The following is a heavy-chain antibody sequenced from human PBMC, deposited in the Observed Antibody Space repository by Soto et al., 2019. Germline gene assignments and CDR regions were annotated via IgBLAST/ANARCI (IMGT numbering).Heavy chain of an antibody. V-gene: IGHV3-30-3*01. Sequence: QVQLVESGGGVVQPGRSLRLSCAASGFTLSSYSMHWVRQAAGKGLDWVAAMSFDGSSKYLADSVKGRFTISRDNSKNTLSLQMNSLGAEDSAVYYCVRGRSVINHDDFEYWGQGTLVTVSS. CDR2: MSFDGSSK. D-gene: IGHD2-21*01. CDR1: GFTLSSYS. CDR3: VRGRSVINHDDFEY. J-gene: IGHJ4*02.